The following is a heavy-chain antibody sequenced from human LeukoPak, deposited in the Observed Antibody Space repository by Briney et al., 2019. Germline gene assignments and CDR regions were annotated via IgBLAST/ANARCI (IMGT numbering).Heavy chain of an antibody. V-gene: IGHV3-11*04. D-gene: IGHD2-21*01. CDR2: ISSSGSTI. J-gene: IGHJ4*02. CDR1: GFTFSDYY. CDR3: ARACGGDCYWKYFDY. Sequence: GGSLRLSCAASGFTFSDYYVSWIRQAPGKGLEWVSYISSSGSTIYYADSVKGRFTISRDNAKNSLYLQMNSLRAEDTAVYYCARACGGDCYWKYFDYWGQGTLVTVSS.